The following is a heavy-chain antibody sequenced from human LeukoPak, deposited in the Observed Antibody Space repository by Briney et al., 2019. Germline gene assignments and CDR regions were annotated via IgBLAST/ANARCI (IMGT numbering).Heavy chain of an antibody. Sequence: SETLSLTCSASGGSITSYYWSWIRQPPGKGLEWIGDISYSGNTKYNPTLKSRATISADTSKSQFSLTLTSLTAADTAVYYCAREARGRNGYYYNYWGPGTLVTVSS. CDR3: AREARGRNGYYYNY. V-gene: IGHV4-59*01. CDR2: ISYSGNT. D-gene: IGHD3-22*01. CDR1: GGSITSYY. J-gene: IGHJ4*02.